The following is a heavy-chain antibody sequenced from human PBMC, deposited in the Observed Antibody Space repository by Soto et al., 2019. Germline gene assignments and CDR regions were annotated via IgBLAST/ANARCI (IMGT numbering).Heavy chain of an antibody. J-gene: IGHJ5*02. Sequence: GGSLRLSCAASGFTISTYAMTWVRQAPGKGLECVSGVTGRGSQIYYADSVKGRFTISKDNSKNTLYLQMSSLREEDTAPYYCAKDAVYRDGLWLMDSWGQGTLVTVSS. CDR2: VTGRGSQI. D-gene: IGHD2-21*01. CDR3: AKDAVYRDGLWLMDS. CDR1: GFTISTYA. V-gene: IGHV3-23*01.